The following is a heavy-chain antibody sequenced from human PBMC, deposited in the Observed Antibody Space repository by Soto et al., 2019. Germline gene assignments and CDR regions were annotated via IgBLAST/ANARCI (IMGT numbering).Heavy chain of an antibody. CDR1: GFTFSSYG. Sequence: PGGSLRLSCAASGFTFSSYGMHWVRQAPGKGLEWVAVIWYDGSNKYYADSVKGRFTISRDNSKNTLYLQMNSLRAEDTAVYCCARDRSAGTLDYWGQGTLVTVSS. V-gene: IGHV3-33*01. D-gene: IGHD6-19*01. CDR3: ARDRSAGTLDY. CDR2: IWYDGSNK. J-gene: IGHJ4*02.